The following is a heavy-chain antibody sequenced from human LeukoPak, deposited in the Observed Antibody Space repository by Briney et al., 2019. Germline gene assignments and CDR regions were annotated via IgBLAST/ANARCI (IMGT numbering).Heavy chain of an antibody. CDR1: GYTFTGYC. V-gene: IGHV1-2*04. Sequence: ASVKVSCKASGYTFTGYCMHWVRQAPGQGLEWMGWINPNSGGTNYAQKFQGWVTMTRDTSISTAYMELSRLRSDDTAVYYCARDRGYSYGYQYYFDYWGQGTLVTVSS. CDR2: INPNSGGT. D-gene: IGHD5-18*01. J-gene: IGHJ4*02. CDR3: ARDRGYSYGYQYYFDY.